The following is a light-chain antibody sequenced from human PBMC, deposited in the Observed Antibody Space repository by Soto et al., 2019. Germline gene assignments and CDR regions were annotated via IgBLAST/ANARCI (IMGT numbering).Light chain of an antibody. CDR1: NTDLGVYGH. J-gene: IGLJ1*01. CDR2: DVN. Sequence: QSVLAQPASVSGSFGQSITISCSGPNTDLGVYGHVSWYQHHPGKAPKLLIYDVNNRPSGISDRFSGSKSGDTASLTISGLQAEDEADYFCFSKISGFVYGFGTGTKLTVL. CDR3: FSKISGFVYG. V-gene: IGLV2-14*01.